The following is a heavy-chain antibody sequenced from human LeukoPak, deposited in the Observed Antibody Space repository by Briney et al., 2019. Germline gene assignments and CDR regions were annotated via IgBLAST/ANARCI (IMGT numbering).Heavy chain of an antibody. CDR3: AKGVVTAAPPHH. J-gene: IGHJ5*02. Sequence: PGGSLRLSCAASGFTFSSYSMNWVRQAPGKGLEWVSSISSSSSYIYYADSVKGRFTISRDNAKNSLYLQMNSLRTEDAALYYCAKGVVTAAPPHHWGQGTLVTVSS. V-gene: IGHV3-21*04. CDR2: ISSSSSYI. D-gene: IGHD2-2*01. CDR1: GFTFSSYS.